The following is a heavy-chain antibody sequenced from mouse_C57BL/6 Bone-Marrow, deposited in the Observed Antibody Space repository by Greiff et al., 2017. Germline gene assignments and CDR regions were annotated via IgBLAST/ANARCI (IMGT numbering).Heavy chain of an antibody. D-gene: IGHD1-1*01. J-gene: IGHJ3*01. CDR2: ISNGGGST. CDR3: ARHIMY. CDR1: GFTFSDYY. Sequence: EVKLQESGGGLVQPGGSLKLSCAASGFTFSDYYMYWVRQTPEQRLEWVAYISNGGGSTYYPDTVKGRFTISRDNAKNTLYLQMSRLRSEDTAMYYCARHIMYWGQGTLVTVSA. V-gene: IGHV5-12*01.